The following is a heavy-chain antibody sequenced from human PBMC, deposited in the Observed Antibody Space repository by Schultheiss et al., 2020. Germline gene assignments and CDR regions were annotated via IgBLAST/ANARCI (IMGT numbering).Heavy chain of an antibody. V-gene: IGHV1-24*01. D-gene: IGHD1-26*01. CDR3: ATPSGSYWSHDAFDI. CDR2: FDPEDGET. CDR1: GYTLTELS. J-gene: IGHJ3*02. Sequence: ASVKVSCKVSGYTLTELSMHWVRQAPGKGLEWMGGFDPEDGETIYAQKFQGRVTMTEDTSTDTAYMELSSLRSEDTAVYYCATPSGSYWSHDAFDIWGQGTMVTVSS.